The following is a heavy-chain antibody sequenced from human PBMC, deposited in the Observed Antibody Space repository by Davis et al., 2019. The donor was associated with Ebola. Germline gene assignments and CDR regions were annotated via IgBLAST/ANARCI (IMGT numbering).Heavy chain of an antibody. Sequence: GESLKISCAASGFTFSNYAMTWVRQPPGKGLEWVSTIRDSGDGTYYAESVKGRFTISRDNSKNTVYLQMKSLRAEDTAIYYCANSYRERRPLDYWGQGTLVTVSS. CDR3: ANSYRERRPLDY. CDR1: GFTFSNYA. CDR2: IRDSGDGT. V-gene: IGHV3-23*01. J-gene: IGHJ4*02. D-gene: IGHD1-1*01.